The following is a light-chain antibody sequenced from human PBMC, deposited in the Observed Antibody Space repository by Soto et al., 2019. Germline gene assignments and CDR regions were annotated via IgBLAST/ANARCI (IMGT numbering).Light chain of an antibody. CDR3: SSYTTSNTRQIV. CDR1: SSDVGGYNY. Sequence: QSALTQPASVSGSPGQSITISCTGTSSDVGGYNYVSWYQHHPGKAPKLIIYDVTNRPSGVSNPFSGSKSGNTAFLTISGLQPEDEADYYCSSYTTSNTRQIVFGTGTKLTVL. CDR2: DVT. V-gene: IGLV2-14*03. J-gene: IGLJ1*01.